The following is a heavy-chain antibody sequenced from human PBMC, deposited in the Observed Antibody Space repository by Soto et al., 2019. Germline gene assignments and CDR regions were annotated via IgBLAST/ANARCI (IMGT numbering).Heavy chain of an antibody. CDR3: ARGYYDILTGFQPADY. V-gene: IGHV3-48*01. Sequence: PGGSLRLSCAASGFTFSSYSMNWVRQAPGKGLEWVSYISSSSSTIYYADSVKGRFTISRDNAKNSLYLQMNSLRAEDTAVYYCARGYYDILTGFQPADYWGQGTLVTVSS. CDR1: GFTFSSYS. J-gene: IGHJ4*02. CDR2: ISSSSSTI. D-gene: IGHD3-9*01.